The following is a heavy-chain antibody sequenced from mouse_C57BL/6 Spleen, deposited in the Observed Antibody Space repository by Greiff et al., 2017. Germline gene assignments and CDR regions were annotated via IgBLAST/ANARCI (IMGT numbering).Heavy chain of an antibody. CDR3: TRGGGNYVFAY. CDR2: ISSGGDYI. V-gene: IGHV5-9-1*02. CDR1: GFTFSSYA. D-gene: IGHD2-1*01. J-gene: IGHJ3*01. Sequence: EVQVVESGEGLVKPGGSLKLSCAASGFTFSSYAMSWVRQTPEKRLEWVAYISSGGDYIYYADTVKGRFTISRDNARNTLYLQMSSLKSEDTAMYYCTRGGGNYVFAYWGQGTLVTVSA.